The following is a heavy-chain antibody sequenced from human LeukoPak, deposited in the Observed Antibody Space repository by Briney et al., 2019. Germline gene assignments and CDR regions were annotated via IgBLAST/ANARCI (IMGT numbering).Heavy chain of an antibody. Sequence: SETLSLTCAVYGGPFSGYYWSWIRQPPGKGLEWIGYIYYSGSTKYNPSLKSRITISVDTSKNQFSLKVRSVTAADTAVYYCARDLGSGWQFDYWGQGTLVTVSS. D-gene: IGHD6-19*01. J-gene: IGHJ4*02. CDR2: IYYSGST. CDR1: GGPFSGYY. V-gene: IGHV4-59*01. CDR3: ARDLGSGWQFDY.